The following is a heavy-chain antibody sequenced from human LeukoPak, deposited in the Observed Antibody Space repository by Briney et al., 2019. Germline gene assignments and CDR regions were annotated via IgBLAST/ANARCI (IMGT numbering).Heavy chain of an antibody. CDR3: ARVSVAVAGDYFDY. V-gene: IGHV4-61*01. D-gene: IGHD6-19*01. Sequence: SEILSLTCTVSGGSVSSGTYYWSWIRQPPGKGLEWIGYIYYSGNTNYNPSLKSRVTISVDTSKNQFSLRLSSVTAADTAVYYCARVSVAVAGDYFDYWGQGTLVTVSP. CDR1: GGSVSSGTYY. J-gene: IGHJ4*02. CDR2: IYYSGNT.